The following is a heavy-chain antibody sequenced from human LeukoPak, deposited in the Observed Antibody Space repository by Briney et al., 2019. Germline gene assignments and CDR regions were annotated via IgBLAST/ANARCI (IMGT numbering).Heavy chain of an antibody. J-gene: IGHJ6*03. CDR2: INPNSGGT. Sequence: ASVKVSCKASGYTFTGYYMHWVRQAPGQGLEWMGWINPNSGGTNYAQKFQGRVTMTRDTSISTAYMELSRLRSDDTAVYYCARDLRDRPYSSSWRYYYYYYMDVWGKGTTVTVSS. V-gene: IGHV1-2*02. D-gene: IGHD6-13*01. CDR3: ARDLRDRPYSSSWRYYYYYYMDV. CDR1: GYTFTGYY.